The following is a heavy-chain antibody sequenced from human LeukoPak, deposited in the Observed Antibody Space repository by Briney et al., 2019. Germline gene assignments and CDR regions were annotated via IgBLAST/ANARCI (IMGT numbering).Heavy chain of an antibody. CDR2: VHHTGAT. J-gene: IGHJ4*02. D-gene: IGHD2-21*02. CDR1: GGSITSDNDH. Sequence: SETLSLTSTVYGGSITSDNDHWDWIRQPPGKGLEWIGSVHHTGATYYNPSLRSRVTISVDTSKNQFSLKVTSATAADTAAYYCARRLSYYDHWGQGTLVTVSS. V-gene: IGHV4-39*01. CDR3: ARRLSYYDH.